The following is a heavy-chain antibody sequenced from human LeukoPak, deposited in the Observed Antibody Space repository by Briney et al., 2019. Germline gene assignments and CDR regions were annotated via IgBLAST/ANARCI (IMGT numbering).Heavy chain of an antibody. Sequence: ASVKISCKASGYTFTGYCMHWVRQAPGQGLEWMGWINPKSGGTNYAQKFQGRVTMTRDTSISTAYMELSSLRSEDTAVYYCASLDYDSGGVDIWGQGTMVTVSS. D-gene: IGHD3-22*01. CDR2: INPKSGGT. CDR1: GYTFTGYC. J-gene: IGHJ3*02. V-gene: IGHV1-2*02. CDR3: ASLDYDSGGVDI.